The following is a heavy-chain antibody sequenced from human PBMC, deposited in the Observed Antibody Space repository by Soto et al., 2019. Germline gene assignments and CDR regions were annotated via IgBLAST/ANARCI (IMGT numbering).Heavy chain of an antibody. J-gene: IGHJ3*02. CDR3: TRGGGVGVAGSAAFDM. CDR1: GYPVTAYY. D-gene: IGHD3-3*01. V-gene: IGHV1-2*02. CDR2: INPATGAA. Sequence: QLHLVQSGAVVKKPGASVTVSCSASGYPVTAYYMHWVRQAPGRGLEWMGGINPATGAAKYTQTLQGRGTLTRDTSASTVFMELSGLTSEGAAVFYWTRGGGVGVAGSAAFDMWGQGTLVTVSS.